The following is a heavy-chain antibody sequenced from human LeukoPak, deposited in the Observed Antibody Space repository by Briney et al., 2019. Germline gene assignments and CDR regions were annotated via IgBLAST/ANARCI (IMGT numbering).Heavy chain of an antibody. D-gene: IGHD4-17*01. Sequence: ASVKVSCKASGYTFTGYYMHWLRQAPGQGLEWMGWINPNSGGTNYAQKFQGRVTMTRDTSISTAYMELSRLRSDDTAVYYCARGGNYGDYVDAFDIWGQGTMVTVSS. J-gene: IGHJ3*02. CDR2: INPNSGGT. V-gene: IGHV1-2*02. CDR3: ARGGNYGDYVDAFDI. CDR1: GYTFTGYY.